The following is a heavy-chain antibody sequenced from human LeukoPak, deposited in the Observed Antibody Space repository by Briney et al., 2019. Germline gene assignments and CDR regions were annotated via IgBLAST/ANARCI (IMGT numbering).Heavy chain of an antibody. J-gene: IGHJ4*01. V-gene: IGHV4-4*09. CDR2: IHTGGST. Sequence: PSETLSLTSTVSGDSGSSYYWTWIRQPPGKGLEWIGYIHTGGSTNYSPSLKSRVTISLDTSNNHVSLKLNSVTAADTAVYYCASGYQSFDYWGHGTLVTVSS. CDR1: GDSGSSYY. D-gene: IGHD5-18*01. CDR3: ASGYQSFDY.